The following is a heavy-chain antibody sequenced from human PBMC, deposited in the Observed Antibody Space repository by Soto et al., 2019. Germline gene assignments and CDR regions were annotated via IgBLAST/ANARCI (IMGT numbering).Heavy chain of an antibody. CDR2: ISAYNGNT. J-gene: IGHJ3*02. CDR1: GYTFTSYG. CDR3: ARDALVRYKNAFDI. D-gene: IGHD1-20*01. V-gene: IGHV1-18*01. Sequence: ASVKVSCKASGYTFTSYGISWVRQAPGQGLEWMGWISAYNGNTNYAQKLQGRVTMTTDTSTSTAYMELRSLRSDDTAVYYCARDALVRYKNAFDIWGQGTMVTVSS.